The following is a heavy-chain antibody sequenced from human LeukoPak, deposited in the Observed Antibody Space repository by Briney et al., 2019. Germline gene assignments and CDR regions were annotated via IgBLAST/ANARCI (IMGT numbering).Heavy chain of an antibody. D-gene: IGHD4-23*01. V-gene: IGHV4-61*01. CDR1: GGSISSSSYY. CDR3: ARLGNALDY. Sequence: PSETLSLTCTVSGGSISSSSYYWSWIRQPPGKGLEWIGYIYYSGSTNYNPSLKSRVTISVDTSKNQFSLKLSSVTAADTAVYYCARLGNALDYWGQGTLVTVSS. J-gene: IGHJ4*02. CDR2: IYYSGST.